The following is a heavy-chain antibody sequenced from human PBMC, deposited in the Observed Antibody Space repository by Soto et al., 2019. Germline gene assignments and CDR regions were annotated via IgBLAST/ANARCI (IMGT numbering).Heavy chain of an antibody. CDR3: ARLNIELRYYYYYMEV. J-gene: IGHJ6*03. CDR1: GYSFTSYW. D-gene: IGHD1-7*01. Sequence: PGESLKISCKGSGYSFTSYWIGWVRQMPGKGLEWMGIIYPGDSDTRYSPSFQGRVTISADKSISTAYLQWSSLKASDTAMYYCARLNIELRYYYYYMEVWGKGTSVTVSS. V-gene: IGHV5-51*01. CDR2: IYPGDSDT.